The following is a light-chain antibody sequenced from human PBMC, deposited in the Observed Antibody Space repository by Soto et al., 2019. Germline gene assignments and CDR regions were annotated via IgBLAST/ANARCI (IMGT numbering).Light chain of an antibody. Sequence: DIQMTQSPSSLSASVGDRVTITCRASQSISSYLNWYQQKPGKAPKLLIYAASSLQSGVPSRFSGRGSGTDFTLTISSLQPEDFATYYCPQSYSTPQTFGQGTKVEIK. J-gene: IGKJ1*01. CDR2: AAS. CDR3: PQSYSTPQT. CDR1: QSISSY. V-gene: IGKV1-39*01.